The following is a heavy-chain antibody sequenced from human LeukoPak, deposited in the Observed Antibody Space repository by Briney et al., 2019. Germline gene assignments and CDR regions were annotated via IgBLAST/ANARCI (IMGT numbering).Heavy chain of an antibody. Sequence: PSETLSLTCTVSGGSILDSTYYWAWIRQPQGKGLEWIATIFYTGNTHYNPSLKSRVTMSVDTVKNQFSLNLNSVTAADTAVYYCARQSSGYYYGWFDPWGQGTLVTVSS. CDR3: ARQSSGYYYGWFDP. D-gene: IGHD3-22*01. J-gene: IGHJ5*02. CDR2: IFYTGNT. V-gene: IGHV4-39*01. CDR1: GGSILDSTYY.